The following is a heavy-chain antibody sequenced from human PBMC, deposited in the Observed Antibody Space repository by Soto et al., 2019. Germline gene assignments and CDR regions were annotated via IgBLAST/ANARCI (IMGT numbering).Heavy chain of an antibody. V-gene: IGHV4-59*01. CDR1: GGSISSYY. J-gene: IGHJ4*02. CDR2: IYYSGST. Sequence: QVQLQESGPGLVKPSETLSLTCTVSGGSISSYYWSWIRQPPGKGLEWIGYIYYSGSTNYNPSLKSRVTKLVAPYKNRFSLKLSSVTAAGTDVYYCARASGYDVVGFDYWGQGTLVTVSS. CDR3: ARASGYDVVGFDY. D-gene: IGHD5-12*01.